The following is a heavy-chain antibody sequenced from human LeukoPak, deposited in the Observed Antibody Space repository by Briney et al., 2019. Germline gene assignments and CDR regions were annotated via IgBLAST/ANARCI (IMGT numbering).Heavy chain of an antibody. CDR1: GFTFSTYS. J-gene: IGHJ4*02. D-gene: IGHD3/OR15-3a*01. CDR3: ARGGLVPTPFDY. CDR2: ISSSSNYI. Sequence: GGSLRLSCAASGFTFSTYSMNWVRQAPGKGLEWVSSISSSSNYIYYADAVKGRFTISRDNAKNSLYLLMNSLRAEDTAVYYCARGGLVPTPFDYWGQGTLVTVSS. V-gene: IGHV3-21*01.